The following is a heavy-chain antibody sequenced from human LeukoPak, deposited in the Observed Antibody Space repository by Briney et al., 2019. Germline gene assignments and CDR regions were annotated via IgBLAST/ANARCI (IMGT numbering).Heavy chain of an antibody. CDR1: GYTFTSYG. D-gene: IGHD3-10*01. CDR2: ISAYNGNT. Sequence: ASVKVSCKASGYTFTSYGISWVRQAPGQGLEWVGWISAYNGNTNYAQKLQGRVTMTTDTSTSTAYMELRSLRSDDAAVYYCARAQLLWFGELSWRAFDIWGQGTMVTVSS. CDR3: ARAQLLWFGELSWRAFDI. V-gene: IGHV1-18*01. J-gene: IGHJ3*02.